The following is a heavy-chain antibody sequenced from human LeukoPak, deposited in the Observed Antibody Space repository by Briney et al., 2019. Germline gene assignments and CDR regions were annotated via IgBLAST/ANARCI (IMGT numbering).Heavy chain of an antibody. Sequence: PGGSLRLSCAASGFTFSSYSMNWVRQAPGKGLEWVSSISSSSYIYYADSVKGRFTISRDNAKNSLYLQMNSLRAEDTAVYYCARDVAGYCSSTSCYTPFDYWGQGTLVTVSS. CDR2: ISSSSYI. J-gene: IGHJ4*02. V-gene: IGHV3-21*01. CDR1: GFTFSSYS. CDR3: ARDVAGYCSSTSCYTPFDY. D-gene: IGHD2-2*02.